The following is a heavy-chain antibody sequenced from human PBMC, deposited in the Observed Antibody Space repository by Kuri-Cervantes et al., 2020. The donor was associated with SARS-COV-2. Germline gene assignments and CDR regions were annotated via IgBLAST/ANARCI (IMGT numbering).Heavy chain of an antibody. Sequence: ASVKVSCKASGYTFTSYDINWVRQATGQGLEWMGWMNPNSGNTGYAQKFQGRVTITADESTSTAYMELSSLRSEDTAVYYCARDLGYCSGGSCYTLIYWGQGTLVTVSS. CDR3: ARDLGYCSGGSCYTLIY. CDR1: GYTFTSYD. V-gene: IGHV1-8*01. D-gene: IGHD2-15*01. CDR2: MNPNSGNT. J-gene: IGHJ4*02.